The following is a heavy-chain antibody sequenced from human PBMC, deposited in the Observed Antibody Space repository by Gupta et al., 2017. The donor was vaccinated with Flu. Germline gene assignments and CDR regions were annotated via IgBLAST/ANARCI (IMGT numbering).Heavy chain of an antibody. CDR2: ISYDGSNK. CDR1: GFPFSSYA. J-gene: IGHJ6*03. V-gene: IGHV3-30-3*01. Sequence: QVQLVESGGGVVQPGRSLRLSCAASGFPFSSYALHWVRQAPGPGLEWVAVISYDGSNKYDADSVKGRFTISRDNSNNTLYVQMNSLRPEDTAVYYCARDKNRYDILTAYINLYYYYMDVWGKGTTVTVSS. CDR3: ARDKNRYDILTAYINLYYYYMDV. D-gene: IGHD3-9*01.